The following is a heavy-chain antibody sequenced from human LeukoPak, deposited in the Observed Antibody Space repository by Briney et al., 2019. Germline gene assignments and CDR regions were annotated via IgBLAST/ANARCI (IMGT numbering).Heavy chain of an antibody. CDR1: GFTFSDFD. J-gene: IGHJ4*02. V-gene: IGHV3-21*01. CDR2: ISSSSSYI. D-gene: IGHD6-13*01. Sequence: PGGSLRLSCAASGFTFSDFDMSWVRQAPGKGLEWVSSISSSSSYIYYADSVKGRFTISRDNAKNSLYLQMNSLRAEDTAVYYCARDRGSSWYLGILYWGQGTLVTVSS. CDR3: ARDRGSSWYLGILY.